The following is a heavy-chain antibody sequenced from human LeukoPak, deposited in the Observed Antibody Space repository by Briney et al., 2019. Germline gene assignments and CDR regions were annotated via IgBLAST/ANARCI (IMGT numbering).Heavy chain of an antibody. CDR1: GYSISSGYY. CDR3: ARHRRIVVVPAAGGLWFDP. V-gene: IGHV4-38-2*01. Sequence: PSETLSLTCAVSGYSISSGYYWGWIRHPPGKGLEWIGSIYHSGSTYYNPSLRGRVTISVDTSKNPFSLKLSSVTAADTAVYYCARHRRIVVVPAAGGLWFDPWGQGTLVTVSS. D-gene: IGHD2-2*01. J-gene: IGHJ5*02. CDR2: IYHSGST.